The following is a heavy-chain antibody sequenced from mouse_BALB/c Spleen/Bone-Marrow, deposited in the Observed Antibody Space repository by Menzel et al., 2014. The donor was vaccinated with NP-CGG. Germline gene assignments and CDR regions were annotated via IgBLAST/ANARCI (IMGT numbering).Heavy chain of an antibody. D-gene: IGHD1-2*01. Sequence: QVQLQQPGAELVKPGAPVKLSCKASGYTFTSYWMNWVKQRPGRGLERIGRIDPSDSETHYNQKFKDKATLTVDKSSSTAYIQLSSLTSEDSAVYYCARRGYGYGFAYWGQGTLVTVSA. J-gene: IGHJ3*01. CDR3: ARRGYGYGFAY. V-gene: IGHV1-69*02. CDR2: IDPSDSET. CDR1: GYTFTSYW.